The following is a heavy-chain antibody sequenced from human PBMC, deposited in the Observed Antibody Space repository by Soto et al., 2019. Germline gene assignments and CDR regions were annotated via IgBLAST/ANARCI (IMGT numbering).Heavy chain of an antibody. D-gene: IGHD3-3*01. CDR2: FDPEDGET. Sequence: ASVTVSCKVSVYTLTELSMHWVRQAPGKGLEWMGGFDPEDGETIYAQKFQGRVTMTEDTSTDTAYMELSSLRSEDTAVYYCATTIVRLRFLEWLLSFDYWGQGTLVTVYS. CDR1: VYTLTELS. V-gene: IGHV1-24*01. J-gene: IGHJ4*02. CDR3: ATTIVRLRFLEWLLSFDY.